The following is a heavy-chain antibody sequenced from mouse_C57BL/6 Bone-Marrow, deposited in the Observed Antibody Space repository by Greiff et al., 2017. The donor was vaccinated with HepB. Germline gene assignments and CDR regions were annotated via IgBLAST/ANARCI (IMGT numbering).Heavy chain of an antibody. V-gene: IGHV1-55*01. J-gene: IGHJ2*01. CDR2: IYPGSGST. CDR1: GYTFTSYW. CDR3: ANLPGNY. Sequence: QVQLQQPGAELVKPGASVKMSCKASGYTFTSYWITWVKQRPGQGLEWIGDIYPGSGSTNYNEKFKSKATLTVDKSSSTAYMQLSSLTSEDSAVYYCANLPGNYWGQGTTLTVSS.